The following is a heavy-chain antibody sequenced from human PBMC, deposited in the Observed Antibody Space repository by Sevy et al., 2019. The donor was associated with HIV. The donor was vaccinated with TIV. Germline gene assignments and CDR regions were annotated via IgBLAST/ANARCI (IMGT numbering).Heavy chain of an antibody. CDR1: GFTFSDYD. Sequence: GGSLRLSCAVSGFTFSDYDMSWIRQAPGKGLEWVSYISSGSSYTNYADSVKGRFTISRDNAKNSLYLEIHTLRPEDKAVYYCARSRYNYDDYSFAYWGQGTVVTVSS. CDR2: ISSGSSYT. CDR3: ARSRYNYDDYSFAY. V-gene: IGHV3-11*06. J-gene: IGHJ4*02. D-gene: IGHD4-17*01.